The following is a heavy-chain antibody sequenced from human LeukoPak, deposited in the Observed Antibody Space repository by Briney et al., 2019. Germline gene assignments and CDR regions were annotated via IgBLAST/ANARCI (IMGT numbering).Heavy chain of an antibody. CDR3: ASLRYFDWLRWVDAFDI. Sequence: SETLSLTCTVSGGSISSYYWSWIRQPPGKGLEWIGYIYYSGSTNYSPSLKSRVTISVDTSKNQFSLKLSSVTAADTAVYYCASLRYFDWLRWVDAFDIWGQGTMVTVSS. V-gene: IGHV4-59*01. D-gene: IGHD3-9*01. CDR1: GGSISSYY. J-gene: IGHJ3*02. CDR2: IYYSGST.